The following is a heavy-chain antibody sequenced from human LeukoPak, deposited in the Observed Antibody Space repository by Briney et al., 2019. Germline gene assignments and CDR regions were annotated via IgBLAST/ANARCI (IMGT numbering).Heavy chain of an antibody. V-gene: IGHV3-30-3*01. J-gene: IGHJ4*02. Sequence: PGGSLRLSCAASGFTFSSYAMHWVRQAPGKGLEWVAVISYDGSNKYYADSVKGRFTISRDNSKNTLYLQMNSLRAEDTAVYYCASLWELPDYWGQGTLVTVSS. CDR3: ASLWELPDY. CDR2: ISYDGSNK. CDR1: GFTFSSYA. D-gene: IGHD1-26*01.